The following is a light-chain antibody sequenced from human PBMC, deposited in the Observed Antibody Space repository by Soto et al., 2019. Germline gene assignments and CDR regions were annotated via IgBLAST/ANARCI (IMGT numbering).Light chain of an antibody. J-gene: IGKJ1*01. CDR3: QQYDGYSGT. V-gene: IGKV3D-15*01. CDR2: DAS. Sequence: EILMTQSPSTLSLSPGERATLSCRASQSIRKNLGWYQHKPGQAPRLLSYDASSRANGVPARFSGSGSGTEFTLTISSLEPDDFATYYCQQYDGYSGTFGQGTKVDI. CDR1: QSIRKN.